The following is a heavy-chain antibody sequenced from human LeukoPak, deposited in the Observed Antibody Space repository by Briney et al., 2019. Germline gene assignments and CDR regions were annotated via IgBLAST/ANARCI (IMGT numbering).Heavy chain of an antibody. CDR3: ARRPLLHFDWLLNDAFDI. CDR1: GYSFTSYW. CDR2: IYPGDSDT. V-gene: IGHV5-51*01. J-gene: IGHJ3*02. Sequence: GESLKISCKGSGYSFTSYWIGWVRQMPGKSLEWMGIIYPGDSDTRYSPSFQGQVTISADKSISTAYLQWSSLKASDTAMYYCARRPLLHFDWLLNDAFDIWGQGTMVTVSS. D-gene: IGHD3-9*01.